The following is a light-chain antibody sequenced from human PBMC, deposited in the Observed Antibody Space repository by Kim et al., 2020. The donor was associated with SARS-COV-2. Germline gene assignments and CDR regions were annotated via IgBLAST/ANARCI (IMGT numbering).Light chain of an antibody. CDR3: QQYNNWPPLT. CDR1: QSVSSN. J-gene: IGKJ4*01. Sequence: SPGERATLVCMASQSVSSNLAWYQQKPGQAPRLLIYGASSRATGIPARFSGSGSGTEFTLTISSLQSEDFAVYYCQQYNNWPPLTFGGGTKVDIK. CDR2: GAS. V-gene: IGKV3-15*01.